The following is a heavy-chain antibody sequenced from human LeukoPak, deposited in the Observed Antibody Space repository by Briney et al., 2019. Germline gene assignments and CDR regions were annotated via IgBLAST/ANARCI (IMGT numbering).Heavy chain of an antibody. J-gene: IGHJ6*03. CDR3: ARPSAVVGGQLGYMDV. CDR2: ISAYNGNT. CDR1: GGTFISYA. Sequence: ASVKVSCKASGGTFISYAISWVRQAPGQGLEWMGLISAYNGNTNYAQKLQGRVTMTTDTSTSTVYMELRSLRSDDTAVYYCARPSAVVGGQLGYMDVWGKGTTVTVSS. D-gene: IGHD3-10*01. V-gene: IGHV1-18*01.